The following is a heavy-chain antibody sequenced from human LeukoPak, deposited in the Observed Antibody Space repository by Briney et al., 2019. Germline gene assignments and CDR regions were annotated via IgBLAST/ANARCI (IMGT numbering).Heavy chain of an antibody. CDR1: GFTFTTYW. Sequence: PGGSLRLSCAASGFTFTTYWMSWVRQAPGKGLEWVANIKQDGSEKYYVDSVKGRFTISRDNAKNSLYLQMNSLRVEDTAVYYCARDYSFGSLAFVYWGQGTLVTVSS. CDR3: ARDYSFGSLAFVY. CDR2: IKQDGSEK. J-gene: IGHJ4*02. D-gene: IGHD4-11*01. V-gene: IGHV3-7*01.